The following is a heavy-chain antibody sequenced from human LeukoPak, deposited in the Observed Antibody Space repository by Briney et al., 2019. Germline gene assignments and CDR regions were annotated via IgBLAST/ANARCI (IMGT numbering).Heavy chain of an antibody. J-gene: IGHJ4*02. V-gene: IGHV3-49*04. CDR2: VRSKAFGGTT. CDR1: GFTFGDYG. D-gene: IGHD2-21*02. CDR3: SISYCGGDCYSGWYFDY. Sequence: PGGSLRLSCTGSGFTFGDYGMSWVRQAPGKGLEWVGFVRSKAFGGTTEYAASVKGRFTISRDDSKSIAYLQMNSLKTEDTAVYYCSISYCGGDCYSGWYFDYWGQGTLVTVSS.